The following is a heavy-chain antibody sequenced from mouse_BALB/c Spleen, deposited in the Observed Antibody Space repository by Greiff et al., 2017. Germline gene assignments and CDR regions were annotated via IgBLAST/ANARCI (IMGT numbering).Heavy chain of an antibody. Sequence: QVQLQQSGAELVRPGASVTLSCKASGYTFTDYEMHWVKQTPVHGLEWIGAIDPETGGTAYNQKFKGKATLTADKSSSTAYMELRSLTSEDSAVYYCARFITTFYAMDYWGQGTSVTVSS. CDR2: IDPETGGT. J-gene: IGHJ4*01. V-gene: IGHV1-15*01. CDR1: GYTFTDYE. CDR3: ARFITTFYAMDY. D-gene: IGHD1-2*01.